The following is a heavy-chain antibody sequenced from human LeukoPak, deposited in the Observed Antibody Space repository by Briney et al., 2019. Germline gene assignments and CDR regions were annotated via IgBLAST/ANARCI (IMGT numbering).Heavy chain of an antibody. V-gene: IGHV4-59*01. Sequence: TSETLSLTCTVSGGSISSYYWSWIRQPPGKGLEWVGYIYYSGSTNYNPSLKSRVTISVDTSKNQFSLKLSSVTAADTAVYYCARGLDHSDYYGSGSYSNWFDPWGQGTLVTVSS. CDR3: ARGLDHSDYYGSGSYSNWFDP. CDR1: GGSISSYY. J-gene: IGHJ5*02. CDR2: IYYSGST. D-gene: IGHD3-10*01.